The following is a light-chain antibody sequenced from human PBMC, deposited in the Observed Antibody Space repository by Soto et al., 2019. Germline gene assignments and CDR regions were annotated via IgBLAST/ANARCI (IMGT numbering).Light chain of an antibody. CDR3: TSYAGGNNV. CDR1: SSDVGGYNY. Sequence: QSALTQPPSASGSPGQSVTISCTGTSSDVGGYNYVSWYQQQPGQVPKLLVYEVNKRPSGVPDRFSGSKSGNTAALTVSGLKAEDEADYYCTSYAGGNNVFGTGTKVTVL. V-gene: IGLV2-8*01. CDR2: EVN. J-gene: IGLJ1*01.